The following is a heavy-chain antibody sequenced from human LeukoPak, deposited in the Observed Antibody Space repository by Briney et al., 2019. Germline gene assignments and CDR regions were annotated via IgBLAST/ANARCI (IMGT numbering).Heavy chain of an antibody. CDR3: ASGYDFWSGYYFYFDY. Sequence: SVKVSCKASGGTFSSYAISWARQAPGQGLEWMGGIIPIFGTANYAQKFQGRVTITTDESTSTAYMELSSLRSEDTAVYYCASGYDFWSGYYFYFDYWGQGTLVTVSS. CDR1: GGTFSSYA. CDR2: IIPIFGTA. V-gene: IGHV1-69*05. D-gene: IGHD3-3*01. J-gene: IGHJ4*02.